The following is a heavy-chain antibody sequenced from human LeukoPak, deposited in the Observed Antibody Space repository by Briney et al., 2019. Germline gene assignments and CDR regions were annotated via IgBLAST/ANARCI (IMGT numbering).Heavy chain of an antibody. V-gene: IGHV1-8*01. CDR2: MDGSSGRT. D-gene: IGHD3-22*01. J-gene: IGHJ3*02. Sequence: ASVKVSCKGSGYSFISYDIYWVRQATGQGLGWMGGMDGSSGRTAYAQKFLGRVTITRNTSISTAYMELSSLTSEDTAVYYCARLYYYASSGYDALDIWGQGTMVTVSS. CDR1: GYSFISYD. CDR3: ARLYYYASSGYDALDI.